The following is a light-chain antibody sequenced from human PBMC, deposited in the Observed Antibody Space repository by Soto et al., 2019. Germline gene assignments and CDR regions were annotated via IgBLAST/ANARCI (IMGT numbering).Light chain of an antibody. CDR2: KAS. CDR3: QQYYSYSLT. CDR1: QSISTW. V-gene: IGKV1-5*03. J-gene: IGKJ3*01. Sequence: DIQMTQSPSTLSASVGDRVTITCRASQSISTWLAWYQQKPGKAPKLLIYKASSLESGVPSRFSGSGSGTEFTLTISSLQPDDFASYYCQQYYSYSLTFGPGTKVDIK.